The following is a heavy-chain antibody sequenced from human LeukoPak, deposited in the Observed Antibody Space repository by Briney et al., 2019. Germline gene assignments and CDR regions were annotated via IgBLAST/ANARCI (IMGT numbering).Heavy chain of an antibody. Sequence: PGRSLRLSCAASGFTFSSYAMHWVRQAPGKGLEWVAVISYDGSNKYYADSVKGRFTISRDNSKNTLYLQMNSLRAEDTAVYYCARSYCSSTNCYKLAGVYGMDVWGQGTTVTVSS. D-gene: IGHD2-2*02. V-gene: IGHV3-30*04. J-gene: IGHJ6*02. CDR3: ARSYCSSTNCYKLAGVYGMDV. CDR1: GFTFSSYA. CDR2: ISYDGSNK.